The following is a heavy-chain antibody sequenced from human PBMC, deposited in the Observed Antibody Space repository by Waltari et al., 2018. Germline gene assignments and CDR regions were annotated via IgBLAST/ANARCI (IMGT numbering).Heavy chain of an antibody. D-gene: IGHD3-9*01. CDR1: GYTFTSYG. CDR2: ISAYNGDT. J-gene: IGHJ4*02. Sequence: QVQLVQSGAEVKKPGASVKVSCKASGYTFTSYGISWVRQAPGQGLEWMGRISAYNGDTKDTPKRQGRVTMSTDTSTTTAYMELRGLRADDTAVYYCARGDDILTGYYKGLDYWGQGTLVAVSS. CDR3: ARGDDILTGYYKGLDY. V-gene: IGHV1-18*01.